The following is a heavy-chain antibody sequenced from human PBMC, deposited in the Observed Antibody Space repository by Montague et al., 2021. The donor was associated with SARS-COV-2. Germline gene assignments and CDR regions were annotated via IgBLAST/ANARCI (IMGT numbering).Heavy chain of an antibody. J-gene: IGHJ6*02. D-gene: IGHD5-24*01. V-gene: IGHV3-48*02. CDR3: ARDRWDRNGMDV. CDR2: ISSSSSSI. CDR1: GITFSSYS. Sequence: SLRLSCAASGITFSSYSMNWVRQAPGKGLEWVSYISSSSSSIDYADSVKGRFTISRDNAKNSLYLQMNSLRDEDTAVYYCARDRWDRNGMDVWGQGTTVTVSS.